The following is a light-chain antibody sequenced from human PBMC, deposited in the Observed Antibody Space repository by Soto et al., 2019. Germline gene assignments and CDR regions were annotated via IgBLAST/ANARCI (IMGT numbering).Light chain of an antibody. Sequence: QSVLTQPASVSGSPGQSITISCTGTSSDVGGYDYVPWYQHHPGKAPKLMIFEVSNRPSEVSDRFSGSKSGNTASLTISGLQVEDEADSYCTSYATRSPYVFGTGTKVTVL. J-gene: IGLJ1*01. CDR2: EVS. V-gene: IGLV2-14*01. CDR1: SSDVGGYDY. CDR3: TSYATRSPYV.